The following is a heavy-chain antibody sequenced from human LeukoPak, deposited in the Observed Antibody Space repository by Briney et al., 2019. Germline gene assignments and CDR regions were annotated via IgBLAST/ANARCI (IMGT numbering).Heavy chain of an antibody. CDR1: GFTFSSYA. CDR2: ISSSGGST. J-gene: IGHJ4*02. CDR3: ESSGWYGELDFDY. Sequence: GGSLRLSCTASGFTFSSYAMSWVRQAPGKGLEWVSAISSSGGSTYYADSVKGRFTISRDNSKNTLYLQMNSLRAEDTAVYYCESSGWYGELDFDYWGQGTLVTVSS. V-gene: IGHV3-23*01. D-gene: IGHD6-19*01.